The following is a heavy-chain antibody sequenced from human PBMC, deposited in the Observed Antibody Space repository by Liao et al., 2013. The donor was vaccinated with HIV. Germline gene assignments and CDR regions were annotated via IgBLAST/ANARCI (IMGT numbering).Heavy chain of an antibody. D-gene: IGHD3-22*01. Sequence: QVQLQQWGAGLLKPSETLSLSCAVYGGSFSGYYWSWIRQPPGKGLEWIGDIKHSGSTNYNPSLKSRVTISVDTSKNQFSLKLSSVTAADTAVYYCARGHYDSAGGWYFDLWGRGTLVTVSS. CDR1: GGSFSGYY. CDR2: IKHSGST. V-gene: IGHV4-34*01. CDR3: ARGHYDSAGGWYFDL. J-gene: IGHJ2*01.